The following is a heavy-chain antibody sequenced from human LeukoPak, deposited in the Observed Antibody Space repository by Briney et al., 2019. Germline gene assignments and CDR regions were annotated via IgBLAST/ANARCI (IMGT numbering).Heavy chain of an antibody. CDR2: ISHDGSNK. J-gene: IGHJ4*02. D-gene: IGHD3-22*01. Sequence: GGSLRLSCAASGCPFSDYCMYWVRQAPGKGLEWLAVISHDGSNKYYADSVKGRITISRDNSMNTPYLQMNSLRAEDTAVYYCAKDGDDSIEHWGQGTLVTVSS. V-gene: IGHV3-30*18. CDR3: AKDGDDSIEH. CDR1: GCPFSDYC.